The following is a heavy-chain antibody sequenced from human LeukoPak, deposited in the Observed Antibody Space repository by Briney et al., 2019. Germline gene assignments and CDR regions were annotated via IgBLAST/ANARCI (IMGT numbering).Heavy chain of an antibody. D-gene: IGHD6-13*01. Sequence: GGSLRLSRAASGFTFDDYAMHWVRQAPGKGLEWVSLISGDGGSTYYADSVKGRFTISRDNSKNSLYLQMNSLRTEDTALYYCAKDYTIAAAGYYYYYGMDIWGQGTTVTVSS. CDR2: ISGDGGST. CDR3: AKDYTIAAAGYYYYYGMDI. CDR1: GFTFDDYA. V-gene: IGHV3-43*02. J-gene: IGHJ6*02.